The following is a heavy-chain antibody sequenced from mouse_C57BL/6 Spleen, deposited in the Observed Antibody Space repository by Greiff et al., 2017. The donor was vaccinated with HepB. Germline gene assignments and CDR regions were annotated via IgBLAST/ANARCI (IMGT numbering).Heavy chain of an antibody. D-gene: IGHD1-1*01. CDR3: TKSPDYYGSPFAY. J-gene: IGHJ3*01. CDR2: IDPENGDT. CDR1: GFNIKDDY. Sequence: VQLQQSGAELVRPGASVKLSCTASGFNIKDDYMHWVKQRPEQGLEWIGWIDPENGDTEYAPKFQGKATITADTSSNTAYLQLSSLTSEDTAVYYCTKSPDYYGSPFAYWGQGTLVTVSA. V-gene: IGHV14-4*01.